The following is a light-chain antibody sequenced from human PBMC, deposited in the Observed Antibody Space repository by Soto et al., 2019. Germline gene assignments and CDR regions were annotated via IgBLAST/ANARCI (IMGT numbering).Light chain of an antibody. Sequence: EIVMTQSPATLSVSPGERATLSCRASQSVSSNLAWYQQKPGQAPRLLIYGASTRATGIPARFSGSGSGTELTLPISSLQSEDFAVYYCHQYNNWPPWTFGQGTKVEIK. CDR1: QSVSSN. CDR2: GAS. J-gene: IGKJ1*01. CDR3: HQYNNWPPWT. V-gene: IGKV3-15*01.